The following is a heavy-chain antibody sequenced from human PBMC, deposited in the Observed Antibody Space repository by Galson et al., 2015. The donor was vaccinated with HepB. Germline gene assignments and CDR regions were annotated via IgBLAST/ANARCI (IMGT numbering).Heavy chain of an antibody. D-gene: IGHD2-21*01. CDR1: GYTFTSYA. Sequence: SVKVSCKASGYTFTSYAMNWVRQAPGQGLEWMGWINTNTGNPTYAQGFTGRFVFSLDTSVSTAYLQISSLKAEDTAVYYCARGRRHSGYCGGDCLGRFDPWGQGTLVTVSS. CDR2: INTNTGNP. J-gene: IGHJ5*02. V-gene: IGHV7-4-1*02. CDR3: ARGRRHSGYCGGDCLGRFDP.